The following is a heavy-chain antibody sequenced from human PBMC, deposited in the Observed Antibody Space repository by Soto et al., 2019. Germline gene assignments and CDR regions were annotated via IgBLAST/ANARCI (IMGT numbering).Heavy chain of an antibody. D-gene: IGHD6-13*01. CDR2: IKQDGSEK. J-gene: IGHJ4*02. V-gene: IGHV3-7*01. CDR1: GFTFSSYW. Sequence: SGGSLRLSCAASGFTFSSYWMSWVRQAPGKGLEWVANIKQDGSEKYYVDSVKGRFTISTDNAKNSLYLQMNSLRAEDTAVYYCARDLLGIARAYWGQGTLVTVSS. CDR3: ARDLLGIARAY.